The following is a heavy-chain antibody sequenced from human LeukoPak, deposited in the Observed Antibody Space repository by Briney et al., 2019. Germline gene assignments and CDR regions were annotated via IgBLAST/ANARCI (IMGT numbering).Heavy chain of an antibody. D-gene: IGHD6-13*01. V-gene: IGHV1-3*01. Sequence: GASVKVSCKTSGFTFTSYAMHWVRQAPGQSLEWMGWINAGNGNTKYSQKFQGRVTITRDTSASTAYMELSSLRSEDTAVYYCAREAWGSSCSDYWGQGTLVTVSP. CDR3: AREAWGSSCSDY. CDR2: INAGNGNT. J-gene: IGHJ4*02. CDR1: GFTFTSYA.